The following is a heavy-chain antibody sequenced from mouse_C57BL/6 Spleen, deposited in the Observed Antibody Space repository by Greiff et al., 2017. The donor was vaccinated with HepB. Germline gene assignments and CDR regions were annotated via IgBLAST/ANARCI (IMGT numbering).Heavy chain of an antibody. CDR1: GYSFTDYN. D-gene: IGHD1-1*01. CDR2: INPNYGTT. Sequence: LVESGPELVKPGASVKISCKASGYSFTDYNMNWVKQSNGKSLEWIGVINPNYGTTSYNQKFKGKATLTVDQSSSTAYMQLNSLTSEDSAVYYCARERVLLRYYYAMDYWGQGTSVTVSS. CDR3: ARERVLLRYYYAMDY. V-gene: IGHV1-39*01. J-gene: IGHJ4*01.